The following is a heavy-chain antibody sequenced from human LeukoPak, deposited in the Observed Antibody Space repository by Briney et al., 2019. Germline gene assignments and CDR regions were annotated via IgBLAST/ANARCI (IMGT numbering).Heavy chain of an antibody. D-gene: IGHD3-22*01. Sequence: PSETLSLTCTVSGGPISSYYWSWIRQPAGKGLEWIGRIYTSGSTNYNPSLKSRVTISVDKSKNQFSLKLSSVTAADTAVYYCARETSRGDSSGYSYYRDYWGEGTLVTVSS. J-gene: IGHJ4*02. CDR3: ARETSRGDSSGYSYYRDY. CDR1: GGPISSYY. V-gene: IGHV4-4*07. CDR2: IYTSGST.